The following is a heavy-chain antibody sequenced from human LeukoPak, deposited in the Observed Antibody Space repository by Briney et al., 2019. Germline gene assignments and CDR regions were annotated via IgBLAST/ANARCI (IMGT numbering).Heavy chain of an antibody. CDR2: IYSGGNT. Sequence: GGSLRLSCAASGFTFSITYMAWVRQAPGKGLEWVGVIYSGGNTYYADSVKGRFTISRDNSKNTLYLQMNSLRAEDTAIYYCAKGRRYNILTGFYVSEVDPWGQGTLVTVSS. V-gene: IGHV3-66*02. CDR3: AKGRRYNILTGFYVSEVDP. J-gene: IGHJ5*02. CDR1: GFTFSITY. D-gene: IGHD3-9*01.